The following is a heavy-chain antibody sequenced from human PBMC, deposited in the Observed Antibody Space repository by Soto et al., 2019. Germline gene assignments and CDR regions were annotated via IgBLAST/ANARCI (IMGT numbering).Heavy chain of an antibody. D-gene: IGHD5-12*01. CDR2: ISGSGGST. J-gene: IGHJ4*02. Sequence: PGGSLRLSCAASGFTFSSYAMSWVRQAPGKGLEWVSAISGSGGSTYYADSVKGRFTISRDNSKNTLYLQMNSLRAEDTAVYYCASGYSGYDSTEFEIYLFDYWGQGTLVTVSS. CDR1: GFTFSSYA. V-gene: IGHV3-23*01. CDR3: ASGYSGYDSTEFEIYLFDY.